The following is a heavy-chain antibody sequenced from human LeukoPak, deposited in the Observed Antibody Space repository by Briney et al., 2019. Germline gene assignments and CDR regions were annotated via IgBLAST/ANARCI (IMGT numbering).Heavy chain of an antibody. V-gene: IGHV3-7*01. CDR2: IKEDGSEK. CDR1: GFTFSSYW. J-gene: IGHJ4*02. D-gene: IGHD3-3*01. Sequence: PGGSLRLSCAASGFTFSSYWMSWVRQAPGKGLEWVANIKEDGSEKYYVDSMKGRFTISRDNAKNSLSLQMNSLRAEDTAVYYCARDFWSGYSITLGSWGQGALVTVSS. CDR3: ARDFWSGYSITLGS.